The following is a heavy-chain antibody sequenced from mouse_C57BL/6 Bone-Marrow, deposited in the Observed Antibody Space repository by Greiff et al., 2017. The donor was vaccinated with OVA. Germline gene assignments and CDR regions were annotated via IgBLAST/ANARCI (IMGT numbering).Heavy chain of an antibody. J-gene: IGHJ2*01. V-gene: IGHV1-64*01. Sequence: QVHVKQPGAELVKPGASVKLSCKTSGYTFTSYWMHWVKQRPGQGLEWIGMIHPNSGSTNYNEKFKSKATLTVDKSSSTAYMQLSSLTSEDTAVYYCTRIYYWGQGTTLTVSS. CDR3: TRIYY. CDR1: GYTFTSYW. CDR2: IHPNSGST.